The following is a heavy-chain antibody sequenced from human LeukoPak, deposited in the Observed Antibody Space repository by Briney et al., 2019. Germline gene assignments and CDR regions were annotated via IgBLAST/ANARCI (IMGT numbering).Heavy chain of an antibody. V-gene: IGHV4-59*01. D-gene: IGHD3-3*01. J-gene: IGHJ4*02. CDR1: GGSISSYY. Sequence: SETLSLTCTVSGGSISSYYWSWLRQPPGKGLEWIGYIYYSGSTNYNPSLKSRVTISVDTSKNQFSLKLSSVTAADTAVYYCAREGGLYDFWSGYWTGPRRVRYFDYWGQGTLVTVSS. CDR3: AREGGLYDFWSGYWTGPRRVRYFDY. CDR2: IYYSGST.